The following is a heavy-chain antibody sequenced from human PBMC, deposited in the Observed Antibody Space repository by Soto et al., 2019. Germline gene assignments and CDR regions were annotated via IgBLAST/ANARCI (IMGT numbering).Heavy chain of an antibody. CDR2: IYSGGAT. CDR3: AGVPQRGYGLYSGILDV. Sequence: QVQLQESGPGLVKPSETLSLTCTVSGGSMNANYWNWIRQPDGKGLEWIGRIYSGGATSYSPSLKSRTTISGDPFKSQVSLKPTSGAAADPAVEYCAGVPQRGYGLYSGILDVWGQGSTVTVSS. V-gene: IGHV4-4*07. CDR1: GGSMNANY. D-gene: IGHD5-12*01. J-gene: IGHJ6*02.